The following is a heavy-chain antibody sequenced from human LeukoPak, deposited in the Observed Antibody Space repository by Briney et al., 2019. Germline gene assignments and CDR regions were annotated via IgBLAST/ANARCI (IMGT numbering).Heavy chain of an antibody. Sequence: SETLSLTCTVSGGSISSGGYYWSWIRQPPGKGLEWIGYSGSTNYNPSLKSRVTISIDTSKTQFSLKLSSVTAADTAVYYCATMDSGWFDNWGQGILVTVSS. CDR3: ATMDSGWFDN. CDR2: SGST. V-gene: IGHV4-61*08. CDR1: GGSISSGGYY. J-gene: IGHJ4*02. D-gene: IGHD6-19*01.